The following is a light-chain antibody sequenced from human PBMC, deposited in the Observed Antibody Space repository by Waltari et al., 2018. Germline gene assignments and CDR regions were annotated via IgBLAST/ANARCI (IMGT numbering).Light chain of an antibody. CDR3: QQYNNWLYT. J-gene: IGKJ2*01. CDR2: DAS. CDR1: QSASTN. V-gene: IGKV3-15*01. Sequence: ERVMTQSPATLSVSPGETATLSCRASQSASTNLAWYQQQAGQAPRLLIYDASIRATGVPARFSVSGAGTEFTLTITGLQSEDFAVYYCQQYNNWLYTFGQGTKLEIK.